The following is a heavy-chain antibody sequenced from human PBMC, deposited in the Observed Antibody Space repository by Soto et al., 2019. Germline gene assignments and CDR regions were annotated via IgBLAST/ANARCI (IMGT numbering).Heavy chain of an antibody. Sequence: EVQLVESGGGLVQPGGSLRLSCAASGFTFSAYDMHWVRQATGKGLEWVSAIGTQHDTYYPDSVKGRFTISRENAKNSLYFQMNSLRAGDTGVYYCARQASYWHGGGGWFDPWGQGTLVTVSS. CDR1: GFTFSAYD. CDR2: IGTQHDT. V-gene: IGHV3-13*01. CDR3: ARQASYWHGGGGWFDP. J-gene: IGHJ5*02. D-gene: IGHD2-8*02.